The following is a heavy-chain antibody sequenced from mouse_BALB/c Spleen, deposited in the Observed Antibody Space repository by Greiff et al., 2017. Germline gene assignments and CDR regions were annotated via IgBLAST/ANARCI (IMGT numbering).Heavy chain of an antibody. V-gene: IGHV1S81*02. CDR1: GYTFTSYW. J-gene: IGHJ4*01. CDR2: INPSNGRT. CDR3: ASYYYGSSYDAMDY. Sequence: VQLQQPGAELVKPGASVKLSCKASGYTFTSYWMHWVKQRPGQGLEWIGEINPSNGRTNYNEKFKSKATLTVDKSSSTAYMQLSSLTSEDSAVYYCASYYYGSSYDAMDYWGQGTSVTVSS. D-gene: IGHD1-1*01.